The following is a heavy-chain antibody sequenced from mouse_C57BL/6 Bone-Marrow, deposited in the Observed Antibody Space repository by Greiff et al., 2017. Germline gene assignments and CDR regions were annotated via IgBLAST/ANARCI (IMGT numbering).Heavy chain of an antibody. J-gene: IGHJ3*01. CDR2: MYTGDGDT. Sequence: QVQLQQSGPGLVKPGASVKISCTASGYAFSSSWMNWVKQRPGKGLEWIGRMYTGDGDTNYNGTFKGKATLTADNSSSTAYMQVSSLTSEDSAVYFFARGGYGAWFAYWGQGTLVTVSA. D-gene: IGHD2-2*01. CDR3: ARGGYGAWFAY. CDR1: GYAFSSSW. V-gene: IGHV1-82*01.